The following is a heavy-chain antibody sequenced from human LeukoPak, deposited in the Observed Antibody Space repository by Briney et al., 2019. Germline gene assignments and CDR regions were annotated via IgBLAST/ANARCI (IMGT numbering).Heavy chain of an antibody. CDR3: AKQITMVREFDY. J-gene: IGHJ4*02. V-gene: IGHV3-23*01. CDR2: ISGSGGST. Sequence: PGGSLRLSCAASGFTFSSYAMSWVRQAPGKGLEWVSAISGSGGSTYYADSVKGRFTISRDNSKNTLYPQMNSLRAEDTAVYYCAKQITMVREFDYWGQGTLVTVSS. D-gene: IGHD3-10*01. CDR1: GFTFSSYA.